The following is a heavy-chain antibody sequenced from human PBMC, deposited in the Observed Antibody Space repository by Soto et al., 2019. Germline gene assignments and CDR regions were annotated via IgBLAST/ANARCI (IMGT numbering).Heavy chain of an antibody. J-gene: IGHJ6*02. D-gene: IGHD6-19*01. CDR3: AKDIAAVDPYGMDV. CDR1: GFTFDDYA. Sequence: EVQLVESGGGLVQPGRSLRLSCAASGFTFDDYAMHWVRQAPGKGLEWVSGISWNSGSIGYADSVKGRFTISRDNAKNSLYLQMNSLRAEDTALYYCAKDIAAVDPYGMDVWGQGTTVTVSS. V-gene: IGHV3-9*01. CDR2: ISWNSGSI.